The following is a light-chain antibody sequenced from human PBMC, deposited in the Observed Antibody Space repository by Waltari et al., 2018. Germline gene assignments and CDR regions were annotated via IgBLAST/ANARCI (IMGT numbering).Light chain of an antibody. Sequence: SSVLTQAPSVSVAPGQTATVTCGGDNIGSRSVHWYQQKPGRAPVLVVYLDSDRPSGIPERFSGSKSGNAATLTISRVEAGDEADYYCHVWDANTVMFGGWTKLTVL. CDR3: HVWDANTVM. CDR2: LDS. V-gene: IGLV3-21*02. J-gene: IGLJ3*02. CDR1: NIGSRS.